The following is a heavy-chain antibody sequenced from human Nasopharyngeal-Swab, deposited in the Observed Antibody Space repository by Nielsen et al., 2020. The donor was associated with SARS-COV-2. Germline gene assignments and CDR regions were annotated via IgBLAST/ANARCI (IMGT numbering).Heavy chain of an antibody. CDR3: AHRPGGVGDSYFDY. D-gene: IGHD2-21*02. CDR1: GFSLRRSGVG. V-gene: IGHV2-5*02. Sequence: SGPTLVKPTQTLTLTCTFSGFSLRRSGVGVGWIRQPPGKALEWLALVYWDDDRRYSPSLKSRLTITKDTSKNQVVLTMTNMDPVDTATYYCAHRPGGVGDSYFDYWGQGTLVTVSS. J-gene: IGHJ4*02. CDR2: VYWDDDR.